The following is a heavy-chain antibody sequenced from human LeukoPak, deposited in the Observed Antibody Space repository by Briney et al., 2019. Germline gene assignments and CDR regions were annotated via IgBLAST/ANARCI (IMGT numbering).Heavy chain of an antibody. CDR3: ASGDNDPLFDY. Sequence: SETLSLTCTVSGGSVSSYYWSWIRQPPGKGLEWIGYIYYSGSTYYNPSLKGRVTISVVTSKNQFSLKLSSVTAADTAIYYCASGDNDPLFDYWGQGTLVTVSS. CDR1: GGSVSSYY. CDR2: IYYSGST. V-gene: IGHV4-59*06. D-gene: IGHD1-1*01. J-gene: IGHJ4*02.